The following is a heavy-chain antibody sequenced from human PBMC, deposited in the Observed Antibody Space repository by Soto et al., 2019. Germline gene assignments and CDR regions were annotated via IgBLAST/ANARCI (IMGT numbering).Heavy chain of an antibody. D-gene: IGHD4-17*01. Sequence: SETLSLTCTVSDGSISGYYWSWTRQPPGKGLEWIGYIYHSGSTNYNPSLKSRLTISIDTSKSQFSLKLSSLTAADTAVYYCVRSSDYGDNSEQIPFDYWGQGTLVTGS. CDR1: DGSISGYY. V-gene: IGHV4-59*01. CDR2: IYHSGST. J-gene: IGHJ4*02. CDR3: VRSSDYGDNSEQIPFDY.